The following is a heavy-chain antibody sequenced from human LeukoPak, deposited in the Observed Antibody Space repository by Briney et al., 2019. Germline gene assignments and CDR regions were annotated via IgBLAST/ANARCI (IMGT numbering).Heavy chain of an antibody. CDR3: ARELGYYDSSGYYTIDAFDI. CDR1: GFTFSSYE. CDR2: ISSSGSTI. D-gene: IGHD3-22*01. Sequence: GGSLRLSCAASGFTFSSYEMNWVRQAPGKGLEWVSYISSSGSTIYYADSVKGRFTISRDNAKNSLYLQMNSLRAEDTAVYYCARELGYYDSSGYYTIDAFDIWGQGTMVTVSS. J-gene: IGHJ3*02. V-gene: IGHV3-48*03.